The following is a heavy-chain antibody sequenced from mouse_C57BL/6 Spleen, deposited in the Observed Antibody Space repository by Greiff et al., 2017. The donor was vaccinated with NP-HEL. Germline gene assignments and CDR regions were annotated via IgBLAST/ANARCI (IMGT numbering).Heavy chain of an antibody. CDR1: GYSITSGYY. CDR3: ARDLPYYDYSYYFDY. D-gene: IGHD2-4*01. Sequence: EVKLQESGPGLVIPSQSLSLTCSVTGYSITSGYYWNWIRQFPGNKLEWMGYISYDGSNNYNPSLKNRISITRDTSKNQFFLKLNSVTTEDTATYYCARDLPYYDYSYYFDYWGQGTTLTVSS. V-gene: IGHV3-6*01. CDR2: ISYDGSN. J-gene: IGHJ2*01.